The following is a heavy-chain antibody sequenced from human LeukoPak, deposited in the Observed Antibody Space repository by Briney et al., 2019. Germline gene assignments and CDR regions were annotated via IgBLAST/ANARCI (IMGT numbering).Heavy chain of an antibody. CDR2: IKSKTDGGTT. Sequence: GGSLRLSCAASGFTFSNAWMRWVRQAPGKGLEWVGRIKSKTDGGTTDYAAPVKGRFTISRDDSKNTLYLQMNSLKTEDTAVYYCTTDRLYDSSAYYPYYFDYWGQGTLVTVSS. J-gene: IGHJ4*02. CDR3: TTDRLYDSSAYYPYYFDY. D-gene: IGHD3-22*01. CDR1: GFTFSNAW. V-gene: IGHV3-15*01.